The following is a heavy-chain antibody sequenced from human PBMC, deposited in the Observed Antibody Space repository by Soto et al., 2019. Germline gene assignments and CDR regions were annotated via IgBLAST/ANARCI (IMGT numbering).Heavy chain of an antibody. CDR3: AKDTYYHDSSGYYTFDY. V-gene: IGHV3-30*18. D-gene: IGHD3-22*01. Sequence: QVQLVESGGGVVQPGRSLRLSCAASGFIFRSYGMHWVRQAPGKGLEWVAAISYDGSNKFYVDPVKGRFTISRDNSKNTVDLQMNSLRVEDTAVFDCAKDTYYHDSSGYYTFDYWGQGTLVTVSS. CDR2: ISYDGSNK. J-gene: IGHJ4*02. CDR1: GFIFRSYG.